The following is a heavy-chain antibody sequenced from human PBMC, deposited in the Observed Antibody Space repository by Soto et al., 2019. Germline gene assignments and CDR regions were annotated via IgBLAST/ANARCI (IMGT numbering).Heavy chain of an antibody. J-gene: IGHJ5*02. CDR1: GFSLSTSGVG. CDR3: AHSITMVRGVIIGWFDP. V-gene: IGHV2-5*02. Sequence: QITLKESGPTLVKPTQTLTLTCTFSGFSLSTSGVGVGWIRQPPGKALEWLALIYWDDDKRYSPSLKSRLTITKATSKNQVVLTMNNMDPVDTATYYCAHSITMVRGVIIGWFDPWGQGTLVTVSS. D-gene: IGHD3-10*01. CDR2: IYWDDDK.